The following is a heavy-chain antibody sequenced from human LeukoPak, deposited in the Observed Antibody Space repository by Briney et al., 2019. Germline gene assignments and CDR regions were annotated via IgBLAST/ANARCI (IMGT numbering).Heavy chain of an antibody. J-gene: IGHJ4*02. Sequence: GESLKISCKGSGYRFSTYWIAWVRQMPGKGLEWMGIIYPGDSDTRYSPSFQGQVTISADKSITTAHLQWRSLKASDTAMYYCARGGIPAAGTGGADFDYWGQGTLVTVSS. D-gene: IGHD6-13*01. V-gene: IGHV5-51*01. CDR3: ARGGIPAAGTGGADFDY. CDR1: GYRFSTYW. CDR2: IYPGDSDT.